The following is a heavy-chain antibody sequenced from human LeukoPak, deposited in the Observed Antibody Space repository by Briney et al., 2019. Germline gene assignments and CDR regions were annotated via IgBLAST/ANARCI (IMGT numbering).Heavy chain of an antibody. J-gene: IGHJ6*02. D-gene: IGHD6-19*01. CDR2: IIPIFGTA. CDR3: ARGLYSSGYIDGDYYYYYGMDV. CDR1: GGTFSSYA. Sequence: SVKVSCKASGGTFSSYAISWVRQAPGQGLEWMGGIIPIFGTANYAQKFQGRVTITADESTSTAYMELGSLRSEDTAVYYCARGLYSSGYIDGDYYYYYGMDVWGQGTTVTVSS. V-gene: IGHV1-69*13.